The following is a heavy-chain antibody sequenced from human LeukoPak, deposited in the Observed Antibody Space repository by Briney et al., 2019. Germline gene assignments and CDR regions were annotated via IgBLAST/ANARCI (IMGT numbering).Heavy chain of an antibody. D-gene: IGHD6-19*01. V-gene: IGHV3-7*01. CDR2: IKQDGNEK. J-gene: IGHJ4*02. CDR3: ARDIGYRYSSGWYPSDY. CDR1: GFTFSSYW. Sequence: GGSLRLPCAASGFTFSSYWMSWVRQAPWKGLEWVANIKQDGNEKYYVDSVKGRFTISRDNAKNSLYLQMNSLRAEDTAVYYCARDIGYRYSSGWYPSDYWGQGTLVTVSS.